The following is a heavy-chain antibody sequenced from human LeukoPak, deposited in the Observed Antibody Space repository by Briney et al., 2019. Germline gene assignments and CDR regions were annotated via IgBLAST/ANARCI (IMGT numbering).Heavy chain of an antibody. V-gene: IGHV1-2*02. CDR3: ATQRGSYLWGTDFDY. J-gene: IGHJ4*02. D-gene: IGHD3-16*01. CDR2: INPNSGDT. CDR1: GYTFTGYY. Sequence: SVKITCKASGYTFTGYYMHWVRRAPGQGLEWMGWINPNSGDTKYAQKFQGRVTMTRDTSISTAYMELSRLRSDDTAVYYCATQRGSYLWGTDFDYWGERSLLSVSS.